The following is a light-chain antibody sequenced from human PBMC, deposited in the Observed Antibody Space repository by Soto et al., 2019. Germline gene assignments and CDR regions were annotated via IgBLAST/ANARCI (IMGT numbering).Light chain of an antibody. V-gene: IGKV1-33*01. CDR2: DAS. CDR1: QDISNY. CDR3: QQYDNLSFT. Sequence: DIPMTQSPSSLSASVGDRVTITCQASQDISNYLNWYQQKPGKAPKLLIYDASNLETGVTSRFSGSGSGTDFTFTISCLQPEDIATYYCQQYDNLSFTFGQGTKLEIK. J-gene: IGKJ2*01.